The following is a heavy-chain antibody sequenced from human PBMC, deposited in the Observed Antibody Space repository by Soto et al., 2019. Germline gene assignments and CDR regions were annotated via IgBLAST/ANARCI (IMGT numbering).Heavy chain of an antibody. CDR3: TTDGRDCSSTSCYYYYMDV. V-gene: IGHV3-15*01. CDR2: IKSKTDGGTT. J-gene: IGHJ6*03. Sequence: EVQLVESGGGLVKPGGALRLSCAASGFTFSNAWMSWVRQAPGKGLEWVGRIKSKTDGGTTDYAAPVKGRFTISRTEPKNTLYLQMNSLKTEDTAVYYCTTDGRDCSSTSCYYYYMDVWGKGTTVTVSS. CDR1: GFTFSNAW. D-gene: IGHD2-2*01.